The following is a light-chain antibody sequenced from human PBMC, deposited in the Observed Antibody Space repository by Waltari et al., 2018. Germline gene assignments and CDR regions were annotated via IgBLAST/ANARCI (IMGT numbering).Light chain of an antibody. V-gene: IGLV8-61*01. Sequence: QTVVTQEPSFSVSPGGTVTPTCGLSSDSVSSSYSPSWYQQTPGQPPRTLIYNTNSRSSGVPDRFSGSILGAKAALTITGAQADDESHYYCVLYLGRGTWVFGGGTKLTVL. CDR1: SDSVSSSYS. J-gene: IGLJ3*02. CDR3: VLYLGRGTWV. CDR2: NTN.